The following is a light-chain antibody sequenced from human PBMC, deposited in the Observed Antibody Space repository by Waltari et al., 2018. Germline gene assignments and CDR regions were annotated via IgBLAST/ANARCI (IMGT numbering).Light chain of an antibody. CDR2: WAS. CDR1: QNILYSSNSKNY. J-gene: IGKJ2*01. Sequence: DIVMTQSPDSLAVSLGERATINCKSSQNILYSSNSKNYLAWYQHKPGQPPKPLIYWASTRESGVPDRFSGSGSETDFTLTISSLQAEDVAVYYCQQYYSIPYTFGQGTKLEIK. V-gene: IGKV4-1*01. CDR3: QQYYSIPYT.